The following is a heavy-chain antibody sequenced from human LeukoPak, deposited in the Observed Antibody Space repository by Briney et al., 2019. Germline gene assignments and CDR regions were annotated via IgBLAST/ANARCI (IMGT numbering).Heavy chain of an antibody. Sequence: GGSLRLSCAASGFTFSSYAMHWVRQAPGKGLEWVAVISYDGSNKYYADSVKGRFTISRDNSKNTLYLQMNSLRAEDTAVYYCASSPPTGTTWYFDLWGRGTLVTVSS. CDR3: ASSPPTGTTWYFDL. CDR1: GFTFSSYA. D-gene: IGHD1-7*01. V-gene: IGHV3-30-3*02. J-gene: IGHJ2*01. CDR2: ISYDGSNK.